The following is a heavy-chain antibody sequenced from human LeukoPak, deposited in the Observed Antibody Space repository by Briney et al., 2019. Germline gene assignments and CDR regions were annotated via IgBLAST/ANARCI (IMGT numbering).Heavy chain of an antibody. J-gene: IGHJ4*02. D-gene: IGHD4-17*01. CDR1: GGSISSYY. V-gene: IGHV4-59*01. CDR2: IYYSGST. CDR3: ARGDYGDLPFDY. Sequence: SETLSLTCTVSGGSISSYYWNWIRQSPGKGLEWIGYIYYSGSTNYNPSLKSRVTISVDTSKNQFSLKLSSVTAADTAVYYCARGDYGDLPFDYWGQGTLVTVSS.